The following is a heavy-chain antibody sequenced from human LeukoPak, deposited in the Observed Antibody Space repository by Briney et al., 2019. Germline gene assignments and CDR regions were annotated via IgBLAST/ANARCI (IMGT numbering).Heavy chain of an antibody. CDR1: GGSISSGDYY. J-gene: IGHJ4*02. CDR2: IYYSGTT. Sequence: SQTLSLTCTVSGGSISSGDYYWSWFRQPPGKGLEWIGYIYYSGTTYYNPSLKSRVTISVDTSKNQFSLKLNSATAADTAVYYCARKRYDDPYFFDYWGQGTLVTVSS. V-gene: IGHV4-30-4*01. D-gene: IGHD3-22*01. CDR3: ARKRYDDPYFFDY.